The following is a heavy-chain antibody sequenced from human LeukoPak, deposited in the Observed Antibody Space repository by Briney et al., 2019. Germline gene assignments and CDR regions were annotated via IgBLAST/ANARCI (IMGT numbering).Heavy chain of an antibody. D-gene: IGHD3-10*01. J-gene: IGHJ4*02. Sequence: PSETLSLTCAVYGGSFSGYYWSWIRQPPGKGLEWIGEINHSGSTNYNPSLKSRVTISVDTSKNQFSLKLSSVTAADTAVYYCARGGYGSLTFDYWGQGTLVTVSS. V-gene: IGHV4-34*01. CDR1: GGSFSGYY. CDR3: ARGGYGSLTFDY. CDR2: INHSGST.